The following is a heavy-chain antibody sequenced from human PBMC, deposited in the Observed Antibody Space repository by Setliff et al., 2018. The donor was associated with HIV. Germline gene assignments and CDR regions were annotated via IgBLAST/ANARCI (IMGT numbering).Heavy chain of an antibody. V-gene: IGHV3-23*01. J-gene: IGHJ4*02. CDR1: GFTFSSYA. CDR3: ARDRSGSYYTNPDY. Sequence: PGGSLRLSCAASGFTFSSYAMSWVRQAPGKGLEWVSAISGSGGSTYYADSVKGRFTISRDKSKNTLYLQMNSLRAEDTAVYYCARDRSGSYYTNPDYWGQGTLVTVSS. D-gene: IGHD1-26*01. CDR2: ISGSGGST.